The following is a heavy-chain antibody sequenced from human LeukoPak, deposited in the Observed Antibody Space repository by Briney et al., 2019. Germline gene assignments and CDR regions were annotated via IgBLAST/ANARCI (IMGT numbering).Heavy chain of an antibody. CDR2: IYHSGAT. Sequence: SETLSLTCAVYGRSFSGYYWSWIRQPPGKGLEWIGEIYHSGATNYNPSLKSRVTMLLDKSKNQFSLNLNSVTAADTAVYYCARNGGNSDFDYWGQGTLVTVSS. J-gene: IGHJ4*02. D-gene: IGHD4-23*01. CDR3: ARNGGNSDFDY. V-gene: IGHV4-34*01. CDR1: GRSFSGYY.